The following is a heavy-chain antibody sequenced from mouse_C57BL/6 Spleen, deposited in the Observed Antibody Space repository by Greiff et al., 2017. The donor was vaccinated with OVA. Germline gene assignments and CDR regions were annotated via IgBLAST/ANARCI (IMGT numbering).Heavy chain of an antibody. V-gene: IGHV1-82*01. J-gene: IGHJ4*01. D-gene: IGHD2-3*01. CDR1: GYAFSSSW. CDR2: IYPGDGDT. CDR3: ARPLYDYDAKDY. Sequence: VMLVESGPELVKPGASVKISCKASGYAFSSSWMNWVKQRTGKGLEWIGRIYPGDGDTNYNGKFKGKATLTADKSASTAYMQLSSLTAEDSAVYFCARPLYDYDAKDYRGQGTSVTVSS.